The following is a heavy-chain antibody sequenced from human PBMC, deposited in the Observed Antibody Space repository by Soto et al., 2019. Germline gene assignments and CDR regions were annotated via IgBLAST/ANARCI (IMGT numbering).Heavy chain of an antibody. CDR1: GYTFTGYA. Sequence: ASVKGSCKASGYTFTGYARRWVRQAPGQRLEWMGWINAGNGNTKYSQKFQGRVTITRDTSASTAYMELSSLRSEDTAVYYCARAVAVPADFDYWGQGTLVTVSS. J-gene: IGHJ4*02. V-gene: IGHV1-3*01. D-gene: IGHD6-19*01. CDR3: ARAVAVPADFDY. CDR2: INAGNGNT.